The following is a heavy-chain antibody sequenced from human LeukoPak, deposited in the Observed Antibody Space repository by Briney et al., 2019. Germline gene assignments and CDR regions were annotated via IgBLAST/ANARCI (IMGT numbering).Heavy chain of an antibody. V-gene: IGHV4-61*02. CDR3: AMGPITGTAYYYYYMDV. D-gene: IGHD1-7*01. J-gene: IGHJ6*03. Sequence: SETLSLTCTVSGGSISSGSYYWSWIRQPAGKGLEWIGRIYTSGSTNYNPSLKSRVTISVDTSKNQFSLKLSSVTAADTAVYYCAMGPITGTAYYYYYMDVWGKGTTVTVSS. CDR2: IYTSGST. CDR1: GGSISSGSYY.